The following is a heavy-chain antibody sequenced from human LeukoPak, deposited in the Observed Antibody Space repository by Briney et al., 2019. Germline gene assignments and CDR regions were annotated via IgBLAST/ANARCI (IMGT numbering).Heavy chain of an antibody. CDR3: ASYPHYYYDSSGYY. Sequence: GASVKVSCEASGYTFTGYYMHWVRQAPGQGLEWMGRINPNSGGTNYAQKFQGRVTMTRDTSISTAYMELSRLRSDDTAVYYCASYPHYYYDSSGYYWGQGTLVTVSS. J-gene: IGHJ4*02. D-gene: IGHD3-22*01. CDR1: GYTFTGYY. V-gene: IGHV1-2*06. CDR2: INPNSGGT.